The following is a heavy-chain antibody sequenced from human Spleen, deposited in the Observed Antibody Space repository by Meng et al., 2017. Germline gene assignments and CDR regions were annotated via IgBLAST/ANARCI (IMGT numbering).Heavy chain of an antibody. J-gene: IGHJ6*02. CDR2: INPSGGST. V-gene: IGHV1-46*01. CDR3: AREEIQLWLSYYYHGMDV. CDR1: GYTFTSYY. D-gene: IGHD5-18*01. Sequence: ASVKVSCKASGYTFTSYYMHWVRQAPGQGLEWMGIINPSGGSTSYAQKFQGRVTMTRDTSTSTVYMELSSLRSEDTAVYYCAREEIQLWLSYYYHGMDVWGQGTTVTVSS.